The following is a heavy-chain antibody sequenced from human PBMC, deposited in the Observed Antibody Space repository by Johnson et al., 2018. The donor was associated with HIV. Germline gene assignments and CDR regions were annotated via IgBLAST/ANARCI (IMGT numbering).Heavy chain of an antibody. J-gene: IGHJ3*02. V-gene: IGHV3-7*01. Sequence: EVQLVESGGGLVQPGGSLRLSCAASGFTFSSYWMSWVRQAPGKGLEWVANIKQDGSEKYYVDSVKGRFTISRDNSKNTLYLQMNSLRAEDTAVYYCAKGRIAVPDAFDIWGQGTMVTVSS. D-gene: IGHD6-19*01. CDR2: IKQDGSEK. CDR1: GFTFSSYW. CDR3: AKGRIAVPDAFDI.